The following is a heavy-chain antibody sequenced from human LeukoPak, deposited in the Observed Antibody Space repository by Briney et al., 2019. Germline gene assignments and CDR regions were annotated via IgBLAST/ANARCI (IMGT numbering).Heavy chain of an antibody. Sequence: SPTLSTTCTASGGSISSHYWSWIRQPPGKGLEWIGYIYYSGSTNYNPSLKSRVTISVDTSKNQFSLKLSSVTAADTAVYYCARVRMADAFDIWGQGTMVTVSS. J-gene: IGHJ3*02. CDR1: GGSISSHY. D-gene: IGHD2-8*01. CDR2: IYYSGST. V-gene: IGHV4-59*11. CDR3: ARVRMADAFDI.